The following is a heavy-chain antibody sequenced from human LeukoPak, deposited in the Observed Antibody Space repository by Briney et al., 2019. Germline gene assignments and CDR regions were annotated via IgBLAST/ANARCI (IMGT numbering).Heavy chain of an antibody. Sequence: ASVKVSFQASGYTFTSYGISWVRQAPGQGLEWMGWISGYNGYTHYAHNLQGRVTMTTDTSTSTAYMELRSLRSDDTAVYYCARDEARYSSGYYPNWFDPWGQGTLVTVSS. CDR3: ARDEARYSSGYYPNWFDP. D-gene: IGHD3-22*01. CDR1: GYTFTSYG. J-gene: IGHJ5*02. CDR2: ISGYNGYT. V-gene: IGHV1-18*01.